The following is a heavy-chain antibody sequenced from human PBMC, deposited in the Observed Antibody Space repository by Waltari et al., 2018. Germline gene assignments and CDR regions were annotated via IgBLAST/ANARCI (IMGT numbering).Heavy chain of an antibody. CDR2: INHSGST. D-gene: IGHD3-22*01. CDR3: ARGHDSSGYFLDY. CDR1: GGSSSGYY. J-gene: IGHJ4*02. Sequence: QVQLQQWGSGQWKPSETLSVTVAVYGGSSSGYYWSWIRQPPGKGLEWIGEINHSGSTNYKPSLKSRVTISVDTSKNQFSLKLSSVTAADTVVYYCARGHDSSGYFLDYWGQGTLVTVSS. V-gene: IGHV4-34*01.